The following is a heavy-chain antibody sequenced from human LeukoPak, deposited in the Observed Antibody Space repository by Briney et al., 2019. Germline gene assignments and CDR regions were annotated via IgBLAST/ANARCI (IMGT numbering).Heavy chain of an antibody. CDR2: IYYSGST. D-gene: IGHD2-15*01. CDR1: GGSISSYY. CDR3: AREYCSGGSCLGSDY. Sequence: SETLSLTCTVSGGSISSYYWSWIRQPPGKGLEWIGYIYYSGSTNYNPSLKSRVTISVDTSKNQFSLKLSSVTAADTAVYYCAREYCSGGSCLGSDYWGQGTLVTVSS. J-gene: IGHJ4*02. V-gene: IGHV4-59*12.